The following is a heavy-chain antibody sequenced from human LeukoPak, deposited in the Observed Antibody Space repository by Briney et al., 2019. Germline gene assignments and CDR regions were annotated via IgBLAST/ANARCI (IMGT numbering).Heavy chain of an antibody. CDR1: GFSFSSYA. V-gene: IGHV3-23*01. D-gene: IGHD3-9*01. J-gene: IGHJ4*02. Sequence: GGSLRLSCATSGFSFSSYAMRWVRQAPGKGLEWVSAISGSGGSTYYADSVKGRFTISRDNSKNTLYLQMNSLRAEDTAVYYCANLHYDILTGYIYYFDYWGQGTLVTVSS. CDR3: ANLHYDILTGYIYYFDY. CDR2: ISGSGGST.